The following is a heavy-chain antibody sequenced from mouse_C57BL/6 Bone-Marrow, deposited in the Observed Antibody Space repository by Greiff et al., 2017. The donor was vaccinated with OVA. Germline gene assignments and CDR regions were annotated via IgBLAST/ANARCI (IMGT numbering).Heavy chain of an antibody. CDR1: GFTFSSYG. Sequence: EVNVVESGGDLVKPGGSLKLSCAASGFTFSSYGMSWVRQTPDKRLEWVATISSGGSYTYYPDSVKGRFTISRDNAKNTLYLQMSSLKSEDTAMYYCASPAYYSITWFAYWGQGTLVTVSA. CDR3: ASPAYYSITWFAY. V-gene: IGHV5-6*01. D-gene: IGHD2-5*01. J-gene: IGHJ3*01. CDR2: ISSGGSYT.